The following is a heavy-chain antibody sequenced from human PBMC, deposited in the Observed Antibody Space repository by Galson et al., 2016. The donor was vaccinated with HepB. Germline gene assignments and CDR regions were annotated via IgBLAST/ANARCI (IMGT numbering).Heavy chain of an antibody. CDR1: GLTLSDHY. J-gene: IGHJ3*02. D-gene: IGHD3-16*01. V-gene: IGHV3-72*01. Sequence: SLRLSCAVSGLTLSDHYIDWVRQAPGKGLEWVGRIRNKTKSYTTEYAASVKGRFTISRDDSKNSLYPQMNSLKTTDTAVYSCARVLLFFDTGAYTDAFDIWGQGTMVTVSS. CDR3: ARVLLFFDTGAYTDAFDI. CDR2: IRNKTKSYTT.